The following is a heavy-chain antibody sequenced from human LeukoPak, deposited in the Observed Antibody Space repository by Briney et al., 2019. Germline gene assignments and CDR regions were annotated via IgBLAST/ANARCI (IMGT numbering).Heavy chain of an antibody. CDR1: GYTLTELS. CDR2: MSPNSGDT. V-gene: IGHV1-8*01. CDR3: ARGPPNWGYDY. D-gene: IGHD7-27*01. J-gene: IGHJ4*02. Sequence: ASVKVSCKVSGYTLTELSMHWVRQAPGKGLEWMGWMSPNSGDTGYAQKFQDRVTMTRNTSISTAYMELSSLRSDDTAVYYCARGPPNWGYDYWGPGTLVTVSS.